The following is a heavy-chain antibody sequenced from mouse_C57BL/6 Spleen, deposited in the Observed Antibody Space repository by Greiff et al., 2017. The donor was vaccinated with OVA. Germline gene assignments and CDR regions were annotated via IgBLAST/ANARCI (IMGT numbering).Heavy chain of an antibody. CDR2: INPNNGGT. J-gene: IGHJ1*03. CDR1: GYTFTDYY. Sequence: VQLQQSGPELVKPGASVKISCKASGYTFTDYYMNWVKQSHGKSLEWIGDINPNNGGTSYNQKFKGKATLTVDKSSSTAYMELRSLTSEDSAVYYCARFDFDVWGTGTTVTVSS. V-gene: IGHV1-26*01. CDR3: ARFDFDV.